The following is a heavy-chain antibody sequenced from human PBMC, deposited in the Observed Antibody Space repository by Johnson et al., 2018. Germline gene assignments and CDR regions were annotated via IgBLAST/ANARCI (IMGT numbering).Heavy chain of an antibody. Sequence: QVQLVQSGPGLVKPSETLSLTCTVSGGSISGYYWSWIRQSPGKPPEWLGYVYDSGITHYKPSLRSRLTILVDTSKSQFSLKLTSVTAADTAVYYCARDGGRDGDEGHGYMDVWGKGTTVTVSS. CDR1: GGSISGYY. D-gene: IGHD4-17*01. CDR3: ARDGGRDGDEGHGYMDV. J-gene: IGHJ6*03. CDR2: VYDSGIT. V-gene: IGHV4-59*01.